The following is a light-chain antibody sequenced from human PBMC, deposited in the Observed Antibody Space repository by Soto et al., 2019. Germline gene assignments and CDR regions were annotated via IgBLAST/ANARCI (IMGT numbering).Light chain of an antibody. J-gene: IGKJ4*01. V-gene: IGKV3-20*01. CDR2: GAS. CDR1: QSVSSSY. CDR3: QQYGSSPLT. Sequence: EIVWTQSPGTLSLSPGERATLSCRASQSVSSSYLAWYQQNPGQAPRLLIYGASSRATGIPDRFSGSGSGTDFTLTISRLEPEDFAVYYCQQYGSSPLTFGGGTKVEIK.